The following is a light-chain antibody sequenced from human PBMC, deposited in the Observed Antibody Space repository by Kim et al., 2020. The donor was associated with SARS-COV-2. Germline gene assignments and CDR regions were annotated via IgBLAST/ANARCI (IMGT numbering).Light chain of an antibody. CDR1: HSVGIN. V-gene: IGKV3-11*01. J-gene: IGKJ4*01. CDR3: QQRSSWPPALT. Sequence: PGEGATLSCRASHSVGINLAWYPQTPGQAPRLLIYDAAIRATGIPTRFSGSGSGTDFTLTISSLEAEDFAIYYCQQRSSWPPALTFGGGTKVDIK. CDR2: DAA.